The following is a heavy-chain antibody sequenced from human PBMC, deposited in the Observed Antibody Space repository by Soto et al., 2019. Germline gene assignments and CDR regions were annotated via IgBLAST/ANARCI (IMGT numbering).Heavy chain of an antibody. CDR3: AGARGGYIDY. J-gene: IGHJ4*02. V-gene: IGHV4-59*01. CDR1: GGSISSYY. CDR2: IYYSGST. Sequence: SETLSLTCTVSGGSISSYYWSWIRQPPGKGLEWIGYIYYSGSTDYNPSLRSRVTISLDTSKNEFSLKLSSVTAADTAVYYCAGARGGYIDYLGQGTLLTVSS.